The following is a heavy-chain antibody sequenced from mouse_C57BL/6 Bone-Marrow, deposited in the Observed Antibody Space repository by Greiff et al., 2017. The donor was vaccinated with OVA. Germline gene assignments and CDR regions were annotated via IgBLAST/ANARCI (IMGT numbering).Heavy chain of an antibody. CDR2: ISYSGST. J-gene: IGHJ1*03. V-gene: IGHV3-8*01. CDR3: ARRGYDGYPYWYFDV. CDR1: GYSITSDY. D-gene: IGHD2-3*01. Sequence: EVKLMESGPGLAKPSQTLSLTCSVTGYSITSDYWNWIRKFPGNKLEYMGYISYSGSTYYNPSLKSRISITRDTSKNQYYLQLNSVTTEDTATYYCARRGYDGYPYWYFDVWGTGTTVTVSS.